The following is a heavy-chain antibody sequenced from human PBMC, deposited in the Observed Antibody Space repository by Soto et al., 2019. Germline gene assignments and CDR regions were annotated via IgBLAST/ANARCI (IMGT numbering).Heavy chain of an antibody. D-gene: IGHD4-17*01. CDR2: ISAYNGNT. Sequence: QVQLVQSGAEVKKPGASVKVSCKASGYTFTTYGISWVRQAPGQGLEWMGWISAYNGNTNYAQKLQGRVTMTTDTSRNTAYMELRSLRSDDTAVYYCAREGGLFNDYCDYAEGNWFDPWGQGTPVTVSS. V-gene: IGHV1-18*01. CDR3: AREGGLFNDYCDYAEGNWFDP. J-gene: IGHJ5*02. CDR1: GYTFTTYG.